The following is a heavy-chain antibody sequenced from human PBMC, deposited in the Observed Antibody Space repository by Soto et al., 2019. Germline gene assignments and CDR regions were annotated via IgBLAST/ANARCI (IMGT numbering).Heavy chain of an antibody. Sequence: SVKVSCKASGGTFSSYAISWVRQAPGQGLEWMGGIIPIFGTANYAQKFQGRVTITADESTSTAYMELSSLRSEDTAVYYCASALSPYYYDSSGYLGLDYWGQGTLVTVS. D-gene: IGHD3-22*01. CDR1: GGTFSSYA. CDR2: IIPIFGTA. V-gene: IGHV1-69*13. CDR3: ASALSPYYYDSSGYLGLDY. J-gene: IGHJ4*02.